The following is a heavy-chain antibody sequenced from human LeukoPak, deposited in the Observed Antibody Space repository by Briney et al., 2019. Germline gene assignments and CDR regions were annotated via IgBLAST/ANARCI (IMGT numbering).Heavy chain of an antibody. CDR1: GGTFSSYA. D-gene: IGHD5-18*01. CDR2: IIPIFGTA. Sequence: SVKVSCKASGGTFSSYAISWVRQAPGQGLEWMGGIIPIFGTANYAQKFQGRVTITADESTSTAYMELSSLRSEDTAVYYCAREVDTAIADYFDYWGQGILVTVSS. J-gene: IGHJ4*02. V-gene: IGHV1-69*13. CDR3: AREVDTAIADYFDY.